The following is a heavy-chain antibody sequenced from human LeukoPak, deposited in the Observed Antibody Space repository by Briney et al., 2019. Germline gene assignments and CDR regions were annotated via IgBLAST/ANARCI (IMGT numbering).Heavy chain of an antibody. CDR1: GFTFSSYA. D-gene: IGHD2-2*01. V-gene: IGHV3-23*01. CDR3: ARKYCSSTSCLFDY. Sequence: PGGSLRLSCAASGFTFSSYAMSWVRQAPGKGLEWVSAISGSGGSTYYADSVKGRFTISRDNSKNTLYLQMNSLRAEETAVYYCARKYCSSTSCLFDYWGQGTLVTVSS. J-gene: IGHJ4*02. CDR2: ISGSGGST.